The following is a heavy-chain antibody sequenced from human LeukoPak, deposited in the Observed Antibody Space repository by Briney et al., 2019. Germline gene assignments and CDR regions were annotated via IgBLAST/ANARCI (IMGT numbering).Heavy chain of an antibody. CDR3: AKDIAEWELVGAFDI. Sequence: PGGSVRLSCAASGFTFDDYAMEWVRQAPGKGLEWVSGISWNSGSIGYADSVKGRFTISRDNAKNSLYLQMNSLRAEDTALYYCAKDIAEWELVGAFDIWGQGTMVTVSS. V-gene: IGHV3-9*01. J-gene: IGHJ3*02. CDR2: ISWNSGSI. D-gene: IGHD1-26*01. CDR1: GFTFDDYA.